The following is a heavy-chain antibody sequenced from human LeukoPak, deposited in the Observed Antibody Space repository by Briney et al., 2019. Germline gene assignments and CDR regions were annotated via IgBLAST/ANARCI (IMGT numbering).Heavy chain of an antibody. CDR3: ARDRYSYCSSTNCLNAFDI. V-gene: IGHV1-18*01. CDR2: ISAETGDT. Sequence: GASVEVSCKASGYPFSKNGISWVRQAPGQGLEWMGWISAETGDTDYPQKLQGRVTMTTDTSTSTAYMELRSLRSDDTAVYYCARDRYSYCSSTNCLNAFDIWGQGTMVTVS. D-gene: IGHD2-2*01. J-gene: IGHJ3*02. CDR1: GYPFSKNG.